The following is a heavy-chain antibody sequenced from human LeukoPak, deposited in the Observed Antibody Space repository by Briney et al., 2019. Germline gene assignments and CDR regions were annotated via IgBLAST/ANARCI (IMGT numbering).Heavy chain of an antibody. CDR2: IKEDGSAK. D-gene: IGHD1-1*01. CDR3: AVTRRATHDY. CDR1: GFTFSTYW. Sequence: PGGSLRLSCAASGFTFSTYWMSWVRQAPGKGLEWVANIKEDGSAKYYVDSVKGRFTISRDNAKNSLYLQMNSLRAEDTAVYYCAVTRRATHDYWGQGTLVTVSS. J-gene: IGHJ4*02. V-gene: IGHV3-7*03.